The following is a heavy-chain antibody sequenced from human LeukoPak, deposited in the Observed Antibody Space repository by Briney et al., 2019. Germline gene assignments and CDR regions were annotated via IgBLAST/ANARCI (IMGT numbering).Heavy chain of an antibody. CDR3: ARTTVTTAWSCDY. J-gene: IGHJ4*02. Sequence: PSETLSLTCTVSGGSISSYYWSWIRQPPGKGLEWIAYIYYSGSTNYNPSLKSRVTISLDTSKNQFSLKVRSVTAADTAVYYCARTTVTTAWSCDYWGQGTLVTVSS. D-gene: IGHD4-17*01. V-gene: IGHV4-59*01. CDR2: IYYSGST. CDR1: GGSISSYY.